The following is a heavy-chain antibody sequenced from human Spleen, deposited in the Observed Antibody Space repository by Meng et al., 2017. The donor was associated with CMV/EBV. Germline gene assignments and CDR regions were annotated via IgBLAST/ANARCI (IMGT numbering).Heavy chain of an antibody. CDR2: IIPIFGTA. CDR1: GGTFSSYA. CDR3: TQTSSDFWSGYFGNWFDP. Sequence: SVKVSCKASGGTFSSYAISWVRQAPGQGLEWMGGIIPIFGTANYAQKFQGRVTITTDESTSTAYMELSSLKSEDTAVYYCTQTSSDFWSGYFGNWFDPWGQGTLVTVSS. V-gene: IGHV1-69*05. D-gene: IGHD3-3*01. J-gene: IGHJ5*02.